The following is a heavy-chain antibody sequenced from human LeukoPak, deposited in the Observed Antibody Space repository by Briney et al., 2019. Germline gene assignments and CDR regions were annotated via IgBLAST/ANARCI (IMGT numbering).Heavy chain of an antibody. D-gene: IGHD3-3*01. CDR3: ARVPYDFWSGYLDYYFDY. V-gene: IGHV3-21*01. CDR2: ISSSSSYI. J-gene: IGHJ4*02. CDR1: GFTFSSYS. Sequence: GGSLRLSCAASGFTFSSYSMSWVRQAPGKGLEWVSSISSSSSYIYYADSVKGRFTISRDNAKNSLYLQMNSLRAEDTAVYYCARVPYDFWSGYLDYYFDYWGQGTLVTVSS.